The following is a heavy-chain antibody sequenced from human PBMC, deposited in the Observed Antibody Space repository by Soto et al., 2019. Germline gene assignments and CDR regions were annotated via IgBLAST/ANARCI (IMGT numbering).Heavy chain of an antibody. J-gene: IGHJ4*02. CDR3: ATSISLVATIRADDY. Sequence: VSEKVSCKVSGYTLTELSMHWVRQAPGKGLEWMGGFDPEDGETIYAQKFQGRVTMTEDTSTDTAYMELSSLRSEDTAVYYCATSISLVATIRADDYWGQGTLVTVSS. CDR1: GYTLTELS. V-gene: IGHV1-24*01. CDR2: FDPEDGET. D-gene: IGHD5-12*01.